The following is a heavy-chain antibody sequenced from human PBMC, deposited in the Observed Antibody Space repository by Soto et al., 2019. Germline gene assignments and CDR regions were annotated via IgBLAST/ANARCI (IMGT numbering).Heavy chain of an antibody. CDR1: GGSFSGYY. CDR3: ARGRKGDSSSWFDP. D-gene: IGHD6-13*01. Sequence: SETLSLTCAVYGGSFSGYYWSWIRQPPGKGLEWIGEINHSGSTNYNPSLKSRVTISVDTSKNQFSLKVSSVTAADTAVYYCARGRKGDSSSWFDPWGQGTLVTVSS. CDR2: INHSGST. J-gene: IGHJ5*02. V-gene: IGHV4-34*01.